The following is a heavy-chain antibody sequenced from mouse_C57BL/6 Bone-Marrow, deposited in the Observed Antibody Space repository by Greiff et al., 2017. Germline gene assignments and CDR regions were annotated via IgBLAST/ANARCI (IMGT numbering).Heavy chain of an antibody. J-gene: IGHJ4*01. Sequence: VKLVESGAELARPGASVKLSCKASGYTFTSYGISWVKQRTGQGLEWIGEIYPRSGNTYYNEKFKGKATLTADKSSSTAYMELRSLTSEDSAVYFCARPLRSYAMDDWGQGTSVTVSS. CDR3: ARPLRSYAMDD. D-gene: IGHD1-1*01. CDR1: GYTFTSYG. CDR2: IYPRSGNT. V-gene: IGHV1-81*01.